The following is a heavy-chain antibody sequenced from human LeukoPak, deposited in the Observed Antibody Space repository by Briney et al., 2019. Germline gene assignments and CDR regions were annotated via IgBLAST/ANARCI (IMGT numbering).Heavy chain of an antibody. CDR3: AKIRISMVRGVLDLDY. CDR1: GFTFSNYA. V-gene: IGHV3-23*01. D-gene: IGHD3-10*01. Sequence: GGSLRLSCAASGFTFSNYAMSWVRQAPGKGLEWVSGISGSGGSTYYADSVKGRFSISRDNSKNTLYVHMNSLRAEDTAVYYCAKIRISMVRGVLDLDYWGQGTLVTVSS. J-gene: IGHJ4*02. CDR2: ISGSGGST.